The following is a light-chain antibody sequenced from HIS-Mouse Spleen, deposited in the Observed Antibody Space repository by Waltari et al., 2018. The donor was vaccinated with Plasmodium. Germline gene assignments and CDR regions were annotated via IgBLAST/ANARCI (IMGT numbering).Light chain of an antibody. CDR1: ALPKKY. V-gene: IGLV3-10*01. CDR3: YSTDSSGNHRV. J-gene: IGLJ3*02. Sequence: SYELTQPPSVSVSPGQTARITCSGDALPKKYAYWYQQKSGQAPVLVIYEDSKRPSGIPERFSCSSSGTMVTLTIRGAQVEDEADYYCYSTDSSGNHRVFGGGTKLTVL. CDR2: EDS.